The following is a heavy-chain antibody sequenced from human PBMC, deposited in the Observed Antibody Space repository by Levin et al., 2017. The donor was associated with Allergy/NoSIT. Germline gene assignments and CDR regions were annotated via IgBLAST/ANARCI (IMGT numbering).Heavy chain of an antibody. CDR1: GGSIDSTTYY. CDR3: ARRSPFGSSHMDV. J-gene: IGHJ6*02. CDR2: SYYSGAT. V-gene: IGHV4-39*01. D-gene: IGHD6-13*01. Sequence: PSETLSLTCTVSGGSIDSTTYYWGWIRQTPGKGLEWIGCSYYSGATYYNPSLRSRVTISVDTSKNQFSLKLRSVTAADTAVYYCARRSPFGSSHMDVWGQGTTVTVSS.